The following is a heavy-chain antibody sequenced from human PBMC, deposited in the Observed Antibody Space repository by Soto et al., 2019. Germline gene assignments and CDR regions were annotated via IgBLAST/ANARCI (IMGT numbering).Heavy chain of an antibody. D-gene: IGHD6-13*01. CDR3: ARGGDSSPYYYYYYGMDV. CDR1: GYTFTSYD. J-gene: IGHJ6*02. CDR2: MNPNSGNT. V-gene: IGHV1-8*01. Sequence: VKVSCKASGYTFTSYDINWVRQATGQGLEWMGWMNPNSGNTGYAQKFQGRVTMTRNTSISTAYMELSSLRSEDTAVYYCARGGDSSPYYYYYYGMDVWGQGTTVTVSS.